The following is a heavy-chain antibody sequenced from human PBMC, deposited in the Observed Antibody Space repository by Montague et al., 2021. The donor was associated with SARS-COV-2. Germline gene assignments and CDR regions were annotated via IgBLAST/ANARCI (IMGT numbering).Heavy chain of an antibody. D-gene: IGHD1-1*01. CDR1: GGSISRYY. CDR3: ARRSRNGIFDY. V-gene: IGHV4-59*08. Sequence: SETLSLTCSVSGGSISRYYWGWIRQPPGKALECIGYIYYTGSTNYYPSLKSRVTMSVDMSKSQFSLKLSSVTATDTAVYYCARRSRNGIFDYWSQGTLVTVSS. J-gene: IGHJ4*02. CDR2: IYYTGST.